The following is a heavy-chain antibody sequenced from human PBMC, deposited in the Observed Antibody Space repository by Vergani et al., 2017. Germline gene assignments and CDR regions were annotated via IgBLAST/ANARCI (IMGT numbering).Heavy chain of an antibody. J-gene: IGHJ5*02. Sequence: QVQLVQSGAEVKKPGASVKVSCKASGYTFTGYYMHWVRQAPGQGLEWMGWINPNSGGTNDAQKFQGRVTMTRDTSISTAYMELSRLRSDDTAVYYCARDRSSSRRNWFDPWGQGTLVTVSS. D-gene: IGHD6-6*01. CDR1: GYTFTGYY. CDR3: ARDRSSSRRNWFDP. CDR2: INPNSGGT. V-gene: IGHV1-2*02.